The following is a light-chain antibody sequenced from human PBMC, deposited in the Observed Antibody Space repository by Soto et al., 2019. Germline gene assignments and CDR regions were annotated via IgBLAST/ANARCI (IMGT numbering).Light chain of an antibody. CDR2: GAS. V-gene: IGKV3-20*01. J-gene: IGKJ4*01. Sequence: ELGLTQSPGTLSLSPGDRATLSCRASESVSSTYLAWYQQTPGQAPRLLIYGASSMASGIPDRFSGSGSGTDFTLTISRLEPEDLAVDYGQEYGSSPSDTFGGGTKVEIK. CDR1: ESVSSTY. CDR3: QEYGSSPSDT.